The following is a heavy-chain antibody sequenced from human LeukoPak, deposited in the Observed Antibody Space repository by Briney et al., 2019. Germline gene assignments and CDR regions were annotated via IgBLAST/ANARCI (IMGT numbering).Heavy chain of an antibody. Sequence: PSETLSLTCTVSGGSISSYYWSWIRQPAGKGLEWIGRIYTSGSTNYNPSLKSRVTISVDTSKNQFSLKLSSVTAADTAVYYCASLIAAAGTVYFDYWGQGTLVTVSS. V-gene: IGHV4-4*07. CDR1: GGSISSYY. CDR2: IYTSGST. D-gene: IGHD6-13*01. CDR3: ASLIAAAGTVYFDY. J-gene: IGHJ4*02.